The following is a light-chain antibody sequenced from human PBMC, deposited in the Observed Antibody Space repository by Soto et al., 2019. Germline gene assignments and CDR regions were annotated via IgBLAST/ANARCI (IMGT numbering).Light chain of an antibody. Sequence: MTPYPSSQCPSVRETVTITCRASQDVRSDLGWYQHKPGKAPKRLISTASRLQIGVPSSFSGSGSATEFTLTIGILQHDDSATYYFLQHDSVWYTFAQGTNVDIK. V-gene: IGKV1-17*01. CDR3: LQHDSVWYT. J-gene: IGKJ2*01. CDR2: TAS. CDR1: QDVRSD.